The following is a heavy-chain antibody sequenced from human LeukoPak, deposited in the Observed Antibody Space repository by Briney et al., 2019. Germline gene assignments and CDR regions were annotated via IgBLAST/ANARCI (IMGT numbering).Heavy chain of an antibody. D-gene: IGHD4-23*01. V-gene: IGHV3-53*01. CDR2: LYSGGRI. CDR1: GFTVSSNC. J-gene: IGHJ2*01. Sequence: GGSLRLSCAASGFTVSSNCMSWVRQAPGKGLEWVSVLYSGGRIFYADSVKGRFTISRDNSKNTLYLQMNTLTAEDTAVYHCARHYGGNSAWYFDLWGRGALVTVSS. CDR3: ARHYGGNSAWYFDL.